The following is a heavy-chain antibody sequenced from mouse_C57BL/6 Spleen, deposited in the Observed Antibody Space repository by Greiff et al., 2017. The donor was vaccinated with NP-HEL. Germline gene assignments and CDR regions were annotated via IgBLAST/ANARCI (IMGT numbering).Heavy chain of an antibody. CDR2: IRLKSDNYAT. J-gene: IGHJ4*01. D-gene: IGHD2-4*01. CDR1: GFTFSNYW. V-gene: IGHV6-3*01. Sequence: EVQGVESGGGLVQPGGSMKLSCVASGFTFSNYWMNWVRQSPEKGLEWVAQIRLKSDNYATHYAESVKGRFTISRDDSKSSVYLQMNNLRAEDTGIYYCTCDYPYYAMDYWGQGTSVTVSS. CDR3: TCDYPYYAMDY.